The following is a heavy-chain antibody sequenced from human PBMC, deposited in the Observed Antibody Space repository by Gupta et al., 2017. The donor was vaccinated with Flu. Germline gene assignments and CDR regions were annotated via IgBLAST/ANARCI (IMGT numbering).Heavy chain of an antibody. CDR2: ISATTSHR. V-gene: IGHV3-21*01. CDR1: GFSFSAYS. CDR3: ARQFSGMDV. J-gene: IGHJ6*02. Sequence: QLVESGGGLVKPGGSLRLTCAASGFSFSAYSMNWVRQAPGKGLEWVSFISATTSHRYYVDSVKGRFTSSRDNAKNSLYLQMNSRRVDDTAVYYCARQFSGMDVWGQGTTVTVSS.